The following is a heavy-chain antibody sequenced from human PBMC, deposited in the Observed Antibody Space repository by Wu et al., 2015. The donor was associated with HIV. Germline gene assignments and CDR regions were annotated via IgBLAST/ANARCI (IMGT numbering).Heavy chain of an antibody. CDR3: ARGSIWFGELAIPSYFDY. CDR2: ISAYNGNT. D-gene: IGHD3-10*01. V-gene: IGHV1-18*01. Sequence: QVQLVQSGAEVKKPGASVKVSCKASGYTFTSYGISWVRQAPGQGLEWMGWISAYNGNTNYAQKLQGRVTMTTDTSTSTAYMELRSLRSDDTAVYYCARGSIWFGELAIPSYFDYWGRGNPWSPSPQ. J-gene: IGHJ4*02. CDR1: GYTFTSYG.